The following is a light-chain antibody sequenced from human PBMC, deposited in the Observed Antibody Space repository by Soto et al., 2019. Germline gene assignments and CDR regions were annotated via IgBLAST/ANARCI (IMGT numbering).Light chain of an antibody. V-gene: IGLV2-14*01. CDR1: NSDVGGYDY. J-gene: IGLJ3*02. CDR3: SSLTSSNTWL. Sequence: QSALTQPASVSGSPGQSITISCTGTNSDVGGYDYVSWYQHYPGKAPKLLIYQVNNRPSGVSSRFSGSKSGNTASLTFSGLQAEDEADYYCSSLTSSNTWLFGGGTKLTVL. CDR2: QVN.